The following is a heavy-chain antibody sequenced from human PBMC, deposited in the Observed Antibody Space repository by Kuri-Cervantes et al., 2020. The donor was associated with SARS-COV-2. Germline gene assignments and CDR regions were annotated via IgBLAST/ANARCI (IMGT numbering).Heavy chain of an antibody. CDR1: GGSFSGYY. V-gene: IGHV4-34*01. J-gene: IGHJ6*04. CDR2: INHSGST. Sequence: GSLRLSCAVYGGSFSGYYWSWIRQPPGKGLEWIGEINHSGSTNYNPSLKSRVTISVDTSKNQFSLKLSSVTAADTAVYYCARLGGFLDVWGKGTTVTVSS. D-gene: IGHD4-23*01. CDR3: ARLGGFLDV.